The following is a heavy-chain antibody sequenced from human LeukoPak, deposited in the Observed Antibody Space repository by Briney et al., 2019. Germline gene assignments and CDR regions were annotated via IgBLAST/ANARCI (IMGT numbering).Heavy chain of an antibody. CDR3: ARSGNTVDY. CDR2: IYYSGST. V-gene: IGHV4-39*07. D-gene: IGHD4-23*01. Sequence: PSETLSLTCTVSGGSISSSSYYWGGIRQPPGKGLEWIGSIYYSGSTYYNPSLKSRVTISVDTSKNQFSLKLSSVTAADTAVYYCARSGNTVDYWGQGTLVTVSS. J-gene: IGHJ4*02. CDR1: GGSISSSSYY.